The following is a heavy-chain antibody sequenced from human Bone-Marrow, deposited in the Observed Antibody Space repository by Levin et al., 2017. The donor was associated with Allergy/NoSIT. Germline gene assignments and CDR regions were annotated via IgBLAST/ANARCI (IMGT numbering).Heavy chain of an antibody. J-gene: IGHJ4*02. Sequence: GGSLRLSCVASGFSVSSNYMRWLRQAPGKGLEWVSLIYSEGTTDYADSVKGRFTISRDKSKNTLYLQMNSLRVEDTAVYYCARDGGVQVGGDYVGQGTLVTVSS. CDR3: ARDGGVQVGGDY. V-gene: IGHV3-66*01. D-gene: IGHD2-8*02. CDR1: GFSVSSNY. CDR2: IYSEGTT.